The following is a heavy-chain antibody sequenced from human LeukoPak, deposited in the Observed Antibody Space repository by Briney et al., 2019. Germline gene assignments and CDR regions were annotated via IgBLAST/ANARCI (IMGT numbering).Heavy chain of an antibody. CDR3: ARDFLDSPAGRVDY. CDR2: IYTSGST. D-gene: IGHD3/OR15-3a*01. J-gene: IGHJ4*02. V-gene: IGHV4-4*07. CDR1: GGSISSYY. Sequence: PSETLSLTCTVSGGSISSYYWSWIRQPAGKGLEWIGRIYTSGSTNYNPSLKSRVTMSVDTSKNQFSLKLSSVTAADTAVYYCARDFLDSPAGRVDYWGQGTLVTVSS.